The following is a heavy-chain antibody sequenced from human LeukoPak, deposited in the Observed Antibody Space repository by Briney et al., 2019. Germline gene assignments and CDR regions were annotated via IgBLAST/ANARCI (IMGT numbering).Heavy chain of an antibody. J-gene: IGHJ4*02. V-gene: IGHV3-66*01. CDR3: ATTGSYSYFDY. CDR1: GFTVSSNY. Sequence: GGSLRLSCAASGFTVSSNYVSWVRQAPGKGLEWVSVIYSGGSTYYADSVKGRFTISRDNSKNTLYLQMNSLRAEDTAVYYCATTGSYSYFDYWGQGALVTVSS. CDR2: IYSGGST. D-gene: IGHD3-9*01.